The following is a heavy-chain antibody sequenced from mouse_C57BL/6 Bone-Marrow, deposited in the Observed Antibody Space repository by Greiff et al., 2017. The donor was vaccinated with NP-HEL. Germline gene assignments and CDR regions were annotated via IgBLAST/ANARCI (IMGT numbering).Heavy chain of an antibody. CDR2: IYPRSGNT. CDR3: AREPLLPWYFDV. V-gene: IGHV1-81*01. CDR1: GYTFTSYG. J-gene: IGHJ1*03. D-gene: IGHD1-1*01. Sequence: VQLQQSGAELARPGASVKLSCKASGYTFTSYGISWVKQRTGQGLEWIGEIYPRSGNTYYNEKFKGKATLTADKSSSTAYMELRSLTSEDSAVYFRAREPLLPWYFDVWGTGTTVTVSS.